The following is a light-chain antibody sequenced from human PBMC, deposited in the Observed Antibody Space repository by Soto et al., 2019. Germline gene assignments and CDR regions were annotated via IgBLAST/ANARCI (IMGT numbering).Light chain of an antibody. V-gene: IGLV2-14*01. CDR1: SSDIGGYNY. J-gene: IGLJ1*01. CDR3: SSYTISTTYV. CDR2: HVS. Sequence: QSALTQPASVSGSPGQSITISCTGSSSDIGGYNYVSWYQQHPDKAPKLMIYHVSNRPSGISSRFSGSKSGNTASLTISGLQAEDEADYYCSSYTISTTYVFGTGTKVTVL.